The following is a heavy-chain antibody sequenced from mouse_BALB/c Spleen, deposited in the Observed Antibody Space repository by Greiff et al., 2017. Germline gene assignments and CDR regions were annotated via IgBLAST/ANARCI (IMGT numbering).Heavy chain of an antibody. CDR1: GFSLTSYG. V-gene: IGHV2-2*02. CDR2: IWSGGST. D-gene: IGHD4-1*01. J-gene: IGHJ4*01. CDR3: ARNGGTGDAMDY. Sequence: QVQLKESGPGLVQPSQSLSITCTASGFSLTSYGVHWVRQSPGKGLEWLGVIWSGGSTDYNAAFISRLSISKDNSKSQVFFKMNSLQANDTAIYYCARNGGTGDAMDYWGQGTSVTVSS.